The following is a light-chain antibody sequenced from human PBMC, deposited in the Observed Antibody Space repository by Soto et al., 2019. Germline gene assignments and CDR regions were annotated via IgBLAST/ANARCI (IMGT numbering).Light chain of an antibody. V-gene: IGLV2-8*01. CDR2: EVS. Sequence: QSALTQPPSASGSPGQSVTISCTGTSSDVGGYNYVSWYQQHPGKAPKLMIYEVSKRPSWVPDRFSGSKSGNTASLTVSGLQVEDEADYYCSSYAGSNNFGVFGGGTKLTVL. J-gene: IGLJ3*02. CDR1: SSDVGGYNY. CDR3: SSYAGSNNFGV.